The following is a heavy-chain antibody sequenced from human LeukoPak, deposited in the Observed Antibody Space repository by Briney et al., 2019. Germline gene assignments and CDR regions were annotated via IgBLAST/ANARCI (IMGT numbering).Heavy chain of an antibody. CDR1: GFTFRSYA. V-gene: IGHV3-30-3*01. CDR2: ISYDGSNK. J-gene: IGHJ4*02. D-gene: IGHD4-23*01. Sequence: GRSLRLSCAASGFTFRSYAMRWVRQAPGKGLEWMAIISYDGSNKYYADSVKGRFTISRDNSKNTLYLQMNSLRPEDTAVYYCAREAVGQIFFDYWGQGTLVTVSS. CDR3: AREAVGQIFFDY.